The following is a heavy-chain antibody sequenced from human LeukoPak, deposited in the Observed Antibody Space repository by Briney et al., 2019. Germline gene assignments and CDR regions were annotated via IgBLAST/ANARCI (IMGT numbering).Heavy chain of an antibody. CDR1: GFTFSSYS. Sequence: PGGSLRLSCAASGFTFSSYSMNWVRQAPGKRLEWVSSISSSSSYIYYADSVKGRFTISRDNAKNSLYLQMNSLRAEDTAVYYCARLGEEYYDSSGYPDYWGQGTLVTVSS. V-gene: IGHV3-21*01. CDR3: ARLGEEYYDSSGYPDY. J-gene: IGHJ4*02. CDR2: ISSSSSYI. D-gene: IGHD3-22*01.